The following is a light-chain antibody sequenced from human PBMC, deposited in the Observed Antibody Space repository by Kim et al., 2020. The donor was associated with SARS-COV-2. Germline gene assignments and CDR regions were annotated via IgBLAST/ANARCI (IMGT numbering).Light chain of an antibody. Sequence: PASISCRSSQGLVYSDGETYLSWFQQRPGQSPRRLIYTVSTRDSGVPDRFSGSGAGTDFTLKITTVEAEDIGIYYCMQGTHWPFTFGQGTRLEIK. V-gene: IGKV2-30*01. CDR2: TVS. J-gene: IGKJ5*01. CDR1: QGLVYSDGETY. CDR3: MQGTHWPFT.